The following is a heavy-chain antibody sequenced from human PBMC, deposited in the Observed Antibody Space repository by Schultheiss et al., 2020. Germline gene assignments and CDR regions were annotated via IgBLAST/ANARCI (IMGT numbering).Heavy chain of an antibody. CDR1: GYSFTSYW. CDR3: ARSYSEPYDAFDI. J-gene: IGHJ3*02. D-gene: IGHD2-21*01. Sequence: GGSLRLSCKGSGYSFTSYWIGWVRQMPGKGLEWMGIIYPGDSDTRYSPSFQGQVTISADKSISTAYLQWSSLKASDTAMYYCARSYSEPYDAFDIWGQGTMVTVSS. CDR2: IYPGDSDT. V-gene: IGHV5-51*01.